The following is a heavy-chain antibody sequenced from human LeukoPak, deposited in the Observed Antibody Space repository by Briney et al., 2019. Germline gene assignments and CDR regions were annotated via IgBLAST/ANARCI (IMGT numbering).Heavy chain of an antibody. V-gene: IGHV1-18*04. CDR1: GYTFTDYY. CDR2: ISAYNGNT. J-gene: IGHJ4*02. Sequence: ASVKVSCKASGYTFTDYYMHWVRQAPGQGLEWMGWISAYNGNTNYAQKLQGRVTMTTDTSTSTAYMGLRSLRSDDTAVYYCARGSVTTVLLWFGELDYWGQGTLVTVSS. CDR3: ARGSVTTVLLWFGELDY. D-gene: IGHD3-10*01.